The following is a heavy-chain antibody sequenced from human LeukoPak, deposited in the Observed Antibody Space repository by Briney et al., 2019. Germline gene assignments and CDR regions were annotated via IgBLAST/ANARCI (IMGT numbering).Heavy chain of an antibody. V-gene: IGHV3-30-3*01. Sequence: GGSLRLSCAASGFTFSSYNMNWVRQAPGKGLEWVAVISYDGSNKYYADSMKGRFTISRDNSKNTLYLQMNSLRAEDTAVYYCARDTLGAYYYDSSGYYDYWGQGTLVTVSS. J-gene: IGHJ4*02. D-gene: IGHD3-22*01. CDR3: ARDTLGAYYYDSSGYYDY. CDR1: GFTFSSYN. CDR2: ISYDGSNK.